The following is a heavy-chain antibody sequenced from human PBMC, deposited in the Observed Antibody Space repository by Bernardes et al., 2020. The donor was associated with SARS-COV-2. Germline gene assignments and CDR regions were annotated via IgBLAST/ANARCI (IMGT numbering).Heavy chain of an antibody. J-gene: IGHJ6*02. CDR1: GFTFSSYS. V-gene: IGHV3-48*01. CDR3: ARDGDYGDYLSPASYYYGMDV. Sequence: GGSLRLSCAASGFTFSSYSMNWVRQAPRKGLEWVSYISSSSSTIYYADSVKGRFTISRDNAKNSLYLQMNSLRAEDTAVYYCARDGDYGDYLSPASYYYGMDVWGQGTTVTVSS. CDR2: ISSSSSTI. D-gene: IGHD4-17*01.